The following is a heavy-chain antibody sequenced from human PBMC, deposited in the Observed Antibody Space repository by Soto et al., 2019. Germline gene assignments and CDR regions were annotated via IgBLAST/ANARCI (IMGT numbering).Heavy chain of an antibody. J-gene: IGHJ5*02. CDR3: AVSTAGIGGDGS. CDR2: IRPAVSS. CDR1: GASVSSGNFH. V-gene: IGHV4-61*03. D-gene: IGHD2-21*02. Sequence: QVQLQESGPGLVKPSETLSLTCTVSGASVSSGNFHWSWIRQPPGKGLEWIGQIRPAVSSNYDSSLTSRVTISLATSKNLFSLILHSLTAADTAMYYFAVSTAGIGGDGSWGQGTMVTVSS.